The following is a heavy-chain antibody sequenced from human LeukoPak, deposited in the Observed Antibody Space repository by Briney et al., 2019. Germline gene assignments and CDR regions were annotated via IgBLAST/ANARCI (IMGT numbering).Heavy chain of an antibody. Sequence: ASVKVPCKASGYTFTGYYMHWVRQAPGQGLGWMGWINPNSGGTNYAQQFQGRVTMTRDTSISTAYMELSRLRSDDTAVYYCAREDVGSTSCERFDPWGQGTLVTVSS. D-gene: IGHD2-2*01. J-gene: IGHJ5*02. V-gene: IGHV1-2*02. CDR1: GYTFTGYY. CDR3: AREDVGSTSCERFDP. CDR2: INPNSGGT.